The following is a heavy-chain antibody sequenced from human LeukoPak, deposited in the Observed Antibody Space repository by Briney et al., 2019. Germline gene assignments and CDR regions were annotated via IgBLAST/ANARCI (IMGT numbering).Heavy chain of an antibody. Sequence: SQTLSLTCTVSGGSISSGGYYWSWIRQHPGKGLEWIGYIYYSQRTYYNPSLKSRVTISVDTSKSQFSLKLSSVTAAGTAVYYCARNRRFALYYYYGMDVWGKGTTVTVSS. V-gene: IGHV4-31*03. CDR2: IYYSQRT. CDR3: ARNRRFALYYYYGMDV. D-gene: IGHD1-14*01. CDR1: GGSISSGGYY. J-gene: IGHJ6*04.